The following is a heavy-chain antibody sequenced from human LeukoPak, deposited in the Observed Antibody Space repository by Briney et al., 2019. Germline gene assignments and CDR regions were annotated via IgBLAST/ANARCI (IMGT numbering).Heavy chain of an antibody. J-gene: IGHJ6*04. V-gene: IGHV6-1*01. CDR1: GDSVSRNNAG. D-gene: IGHD3-10*02. CDR3: AELGITMIGGV. Sequence: RSQTLSLTCAISGDSVSRNNAGWSWIRQSPSRGLEWLGRAYYRSKWYIDFAPSVRNRITINPDTSKNQFSLQLNSVTPEDTAVYYCAELGITMIGGVWGKGTTVTISS. CDR2: AYYRSKWYI.